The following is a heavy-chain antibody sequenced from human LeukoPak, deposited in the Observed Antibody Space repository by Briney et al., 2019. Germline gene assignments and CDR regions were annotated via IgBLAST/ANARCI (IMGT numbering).Heavy chain of an antibody. J-gene: IGHJ3*02. CDR2: ISWNSGSI. CDR1: GFTFDDYA. D-gene: IGHD2-2*02. Sequence: GRSLRLSCAASGFTFDDYAMHWVRQAPGKGLEWVSGISWNSGSIGYADPVKGRFTISRDNAKNSLYLQMNSLRAEDTALYYCAKGGGPDIVVVPAAIGFAFDIWGQGTMVTVSS. CDR3: AKGGGPDIVVVPAAIGFAFDI. V-gene: IGHV3-9*01.